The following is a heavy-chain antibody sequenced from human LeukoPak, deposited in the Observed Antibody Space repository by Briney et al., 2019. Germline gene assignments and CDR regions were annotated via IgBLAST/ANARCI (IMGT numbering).Heavy chain of an antibody. V-gene: IGHV4-4*09. D-gene: IGHD3-3*01. Sequence: SETLSLTCTVSGGSISSYYWSWIRQPPGKGLEWIGYIYTSGSTNYNPSLKSRVTISVDTSKNQFSLKLSPVTAADTAVYYCARGVVPYYYYYMDVWGKGTTVTVSS. J-gene: IGHJ6*03. CDR3: ARGVVPYYYYYMDV. CDR1: GGSISSYY. CDR2: IYTSGST.